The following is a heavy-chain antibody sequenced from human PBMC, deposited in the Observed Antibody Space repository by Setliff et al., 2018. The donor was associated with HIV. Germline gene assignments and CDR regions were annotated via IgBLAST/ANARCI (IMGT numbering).Heavy chain of an antibody. J-gene: IGHJ4*02. D-gene: IGHD3-10*01. Sequence: SETLSLTCTVSGDSITSRPYWTWVRQPAGKGLEWIGRIYTSGSTNYNPSLKSRVSMSIDTSDNQFSLNLNSVTAAYTAVYCCAGEFAYWGQGALVTVSS. CDR1: GDSITSRPY. CDR2: IYTSGST. V-gene: IGHV4-4*07. CDR3: AGEFAY.